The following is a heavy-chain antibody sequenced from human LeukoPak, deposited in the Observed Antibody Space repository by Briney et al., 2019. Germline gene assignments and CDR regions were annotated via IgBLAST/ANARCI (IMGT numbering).Heavy chain of an antibody. Sequence: ASVKVSCKASGYTFTGYYMHWVRQAPGQGLEWMGRINPNSGGTNYAQKFQGRVTMTRDTSISTAYMELSRLGSDDTAVYCCARGYCSSTSCRYRDDYWGQGTLVTVSS. D-gene: IGHD2-2*01. V-gene: IGHV1-2*06. CDR3: ARGYCSSTSCRYRDDY. CDR1: GYTFTGYY. CDR2: INPNSGGT. J-gene: IGHJ4*02.